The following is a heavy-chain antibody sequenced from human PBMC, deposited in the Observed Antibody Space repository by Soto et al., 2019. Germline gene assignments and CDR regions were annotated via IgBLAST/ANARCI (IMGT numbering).Heavy chain of an antibody. Sequence: QVQLVQSGAEVKKPGASVKVSCKASGYTFTSYGISWVRQATGQGLEWMGWISAYNGNTNYAQKLQGRVTMTTDPSTSTAYMELRSLRSDDTAVYYCARKKVVGATHASFDPWGQGTLVTVSS. V-gene: IGHV1-18*01. CDR3: ARKKVVGATHASFDP. CDR1: GYTFTSYG. J-gene: IGHJ5*02. D-gene: IGHD1-26*01. CDR2: ISAYNGNT.